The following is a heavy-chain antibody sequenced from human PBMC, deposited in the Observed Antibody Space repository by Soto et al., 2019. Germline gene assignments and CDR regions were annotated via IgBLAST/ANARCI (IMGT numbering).Heavy chain of an antibody. D-gene: IGHD3-22*01. J-gene: IGHJ4*02. Sequence: QVQLQQWGAGLLKPSETLSLTCAVYGGSFSGYYWSWIRQPPGKGLEWIGEINHSGSTNYNPSLKSRVTISVDTSKNQFSLKLSSVTVADTAVYYCARAAQYYYDNRGFYFDYWGQGSLVTVSS. V-gene: IGHV4-34*01. CDR2: INHSGST. CDR1: GGSFSGYY. CDR3: ARAAQYYYDNRGFYFDY.